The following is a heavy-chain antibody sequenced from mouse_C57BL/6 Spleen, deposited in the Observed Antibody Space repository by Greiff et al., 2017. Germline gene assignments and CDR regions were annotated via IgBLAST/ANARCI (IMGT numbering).Heavy chain of an antibody. J-gene: IGHJ4*01. V-gene: IGHV1-82*01. CDR2: IYPGDGDT. D-gene: IGHD1-1*02. Sequence: QVQLQQSGPELVKPGASVKISCKASGYAFRSSWMNWVKQRPGKGLEWIGRIYPGDGDTNYNGKFKGKATLTADKSSSTAYMQLSSLTSEDSAVYFCAKYGPYAMDYWGQGTSVTVSS. CDR3: AKYGPYAMDY. CDR1: GYAFRSSW.